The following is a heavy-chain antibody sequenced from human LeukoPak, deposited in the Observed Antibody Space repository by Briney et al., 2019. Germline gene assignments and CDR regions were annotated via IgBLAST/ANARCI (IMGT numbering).Heavy chain of an antibody. D-gene: IGHD3-10*01. CDR2: IYYSGST. V-gene: IGHV4-59*08. Sequence: SQTLSLTCTVSGGSISSYYWSWIRQPPGKGLEWIGYIYYSGSTNYNPSLKSRVTISVDTSKNQFSLKLSSVTAADTAVYYCASSIYGSGSYFGYWGQGTLVTVSS. CDR1: GGSISSYY. J-gene: IGHJ4*02. CDR3: ASSIYGSGSYFGY.